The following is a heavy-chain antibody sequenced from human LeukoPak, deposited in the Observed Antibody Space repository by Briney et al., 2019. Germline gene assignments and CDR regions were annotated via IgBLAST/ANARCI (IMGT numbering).Heavy chain of an antibody. V-gene: IGHV3-11*01. CDR3: ARAVGTFRQTRWDMDV. D-gene: IGHD1-26*01. CDR1: GFTFSDYY. Sequence: PGGSLRLSCAASGFTFSDYYMTWIRQAPGRGLEWVSYISSSGNSIYYADSVKGRFTISRDNAKTSLYLQMNSLRAEGTAVYYCARAVGTFRQTRWDMDVWGQGTTVTVSS. J-gene: IGHJ6*01. CDR2: ISSSGNSI.